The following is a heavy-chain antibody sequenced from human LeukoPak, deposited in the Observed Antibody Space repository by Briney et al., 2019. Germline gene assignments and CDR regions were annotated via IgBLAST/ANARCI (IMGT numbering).Heavy chain of an antibody. D-gene: IGHD4/OR15-4a*01. CDR3: ARRAGAYSHPYDY. J-gene: IGHJ4*02. CDR1: GFSFPYG. CDR2: ITNSGENT. V-gene: IGHV3-23*01. Sequence: GGSLRLSCEASGFSFPYGMSWVRQAPGKGLEWVSGITNSGENTYYADSVKGRFTISRDNSKNTLYLQMNSLRAEDTAVYYCARRAGAYSHPYDYWGQGTLVTVSS.